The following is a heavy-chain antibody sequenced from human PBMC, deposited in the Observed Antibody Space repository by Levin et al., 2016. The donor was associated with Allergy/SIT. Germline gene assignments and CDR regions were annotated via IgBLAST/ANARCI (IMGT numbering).Heavy chain of an antibody. CDR2: IYHSGST. CDR3: ARVLTGGSLDDAFDI. Sequence: VRQAPGKGLEWIGEIYHSGSTNYNPSLKSRVTISVDKSKNQFSLKLSSVTAADTAVYYCARVLTGGSLDDAFDIWGQGTMVTVSS. D-gene: IGHD2-8*02. V-gene: IGHV4-4*02. J-gene: IGHJ3*02.